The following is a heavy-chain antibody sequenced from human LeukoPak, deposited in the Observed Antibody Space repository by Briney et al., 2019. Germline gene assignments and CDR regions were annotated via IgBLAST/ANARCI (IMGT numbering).Heavy chain of an antibody. D-gene: IGHD4-23*01. CDR1: GGSISSYY. CDR2: IYTSGST. Sequence: SETLSLTCTVSGGSISSYYWSWIRQPAGKGLEWIGRIYTSGSTYYNPSLRSRVTISVDTSKNQFSLKLSSVTAADTAVYYCARAQTYGGPPNPFDYWGQGTLVTVSS. CDR3: ARAQTYGGPPNPFDY. J-gene: IGHJ4*02. V-gene: IGHV4-4*07.